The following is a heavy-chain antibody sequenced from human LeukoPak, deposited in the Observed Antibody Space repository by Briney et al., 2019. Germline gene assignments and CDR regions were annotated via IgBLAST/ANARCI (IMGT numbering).Heavy chain of an antibody. CDR1: GYTFTSYD. Sequence: ASVKVSYKASGYTFTSYDINWVRQATGQGLEWMGWMNPNSGNTGYAQKFQGRVTMTRNTSISTAYMELSSLRSEDTAVYYCARGLSSGWYSARGYWGQGTLVTVSS. CDR2: MNPNSGNT. J-gene: IGHJ4*02. D-gene: IGHD6-19*01. CDR3: ARGLSSGWYSARGY. V-gene: IGHV1-8*01.